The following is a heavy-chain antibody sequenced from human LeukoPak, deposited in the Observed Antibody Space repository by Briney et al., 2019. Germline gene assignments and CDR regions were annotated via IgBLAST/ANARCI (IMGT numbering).Heavy chain of an antibody. V-gene: IGHV4-4*07. J-gene: IGHJ4*02. CDR3: ARVRDRSSYFYDLDY. D-gene: IGHD3-22*01. CDR2: IYTSGST. Sequence: SETLSLTCTVSGGSISSYYWSWIRQPAGKGLEWIGRIYTSGSTNYNPPLKSRVTISVDTSKNQFSLKLSSVTAADTAVYYCARVRDRSSYFYDLDYWGQGTLVTVSS. CDR1: GGSISSYY.